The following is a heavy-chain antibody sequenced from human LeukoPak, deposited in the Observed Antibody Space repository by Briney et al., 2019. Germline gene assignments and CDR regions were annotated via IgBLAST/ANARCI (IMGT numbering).Heavy chain of an antibody. CDR3: ARDLYDFWSGYYPDY. CDR2: ISYDGSNK. J-gene: IGHJ4*02. V-gene: IGHV3-30-3*01. D-gene: IGHD3-3*01. Sequence: GGSLRLSCAASGFTFSSYAMHWVRQAPGKGLEWVAVISYDGSNKYYADSVKGRFTISRDNSKNTLYLQMNSLRAEDTAVYYCARDLYDFWSGYYPDYWGQGTLVTVSS. CDR1: GFTFSSYA.